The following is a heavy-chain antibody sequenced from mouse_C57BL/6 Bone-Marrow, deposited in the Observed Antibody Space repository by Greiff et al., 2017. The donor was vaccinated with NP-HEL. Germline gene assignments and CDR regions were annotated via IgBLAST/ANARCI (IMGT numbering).Heavy chain of an antibody. D-gene: IGHD1-1*01. CDR3: ARWDTTVPLFAY. V-gene: IGHV14-2*01. CDR1: GFNITDYY. J-gene: IGHJ3*01. CDR2: IDPEDGET. Sequence: EVKLVESGAELVKPGASVKLSCTASGFNITDYYMHWVKQRTEQGLEWIGRIDPEDGETKYAPKFQGKATITADTSSNTAYLQLSSLTSEDTAVYYCARWDTTVPLFAYWGQGTLVTVSA.